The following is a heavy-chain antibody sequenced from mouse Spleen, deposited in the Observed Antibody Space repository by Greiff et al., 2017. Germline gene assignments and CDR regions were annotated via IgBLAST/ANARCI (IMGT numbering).Heavy chain of an antibody. Sequence: QVQLQQSGAELVKPGASVKISCKASGYAFSSYWMNWVKQRPGKGLEWIGQIYPGDGDTNYNGKFKGKATLTADKSSSTAYMQLSSLTSEDSAVYFCARWGFYYYGSSSDYWGQGTTLTVSS. CDR3: ARWGFYYYGSSSDY. J-gene: IGHJ2*01. CDR2: IYPGDGDT. D-gene: IGHD1-1*01. V-gene: IGHV1-80*01. CDR1: GYAFSSYW.